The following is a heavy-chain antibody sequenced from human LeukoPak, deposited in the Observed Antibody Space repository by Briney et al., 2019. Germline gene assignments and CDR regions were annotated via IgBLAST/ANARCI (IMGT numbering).Heavy chain of an antibody. V-gene: IGHV4-34*01. D-gene: IGHD3-16*02. CDR1: GGSFSGYY. Sequence: SETLSLTCAVYGGSFSGYYWSWIRQPPGKGLEWLGEINHSGSTNYNPSLKSRVTISVDTSKNQFSLKLSSVTAADTAVYYCARGLYYDYVWGSYRYFDYWGQGTLVTVSS. CDR3: ARGLYYDYVWGSYRYFDY. CDR2: INHSGST. J-gene: IGHJ4*02.